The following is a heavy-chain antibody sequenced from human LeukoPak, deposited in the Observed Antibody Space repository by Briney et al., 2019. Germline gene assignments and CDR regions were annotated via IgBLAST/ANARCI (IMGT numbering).Heavy chain of an antibody. D-gene: IGHD5-24*01. J-gene: IGHJ4*02. CDR3: ARESREMATLIDY. CDR2: ISSSGSSI. CDR1: GFIFSSYE. Sequence: GGSLRLSCAASGFIFSSYEMNWVRQAPGKGLEWASYISSSGSSIYYADSVKGRFTISRDNAKNSPYLQMNSLRAEDTAVYYCARESREMATLIDYWGQGTLVTVSS. V-gene: IGHV3-48*03.